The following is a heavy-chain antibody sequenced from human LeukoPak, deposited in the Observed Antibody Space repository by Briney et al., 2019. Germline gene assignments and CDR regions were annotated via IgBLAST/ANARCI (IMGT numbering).Heavy chain of an antibody. Sequence: PGGSLRLSCAASGFTFSSYSMNWVRQAPGKGLEWVSYISSSTIYYADSVKGRFTISRDNAKNSLYLQMNSLRAEDTAVYYCARVSSSWPPYYYYYMDVWGKGTTVTVSS. CDR3: ARVSSSWPPYYYYYMDV. D-gene: IGHD6-13*01. CDR2: ISSSTI. V-gene: IGHV3-48*01. J-gene: IGHJ6*03. CDR1: GFTFSSYS.